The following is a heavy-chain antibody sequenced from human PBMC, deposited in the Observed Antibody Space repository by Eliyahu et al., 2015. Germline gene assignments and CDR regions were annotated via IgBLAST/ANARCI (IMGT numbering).Heavy chain of an antibody. CDR1: GXXXPDYY. CDR2: ISPNSGGT. Sequence: QLVQSGAEVKKPGASVKVSCXASGXXXPDYYXHWVRQAPGQGLEWMGWISPNSGGTNYAQKFQGRVTMTRDTSISTAYMELSRLRSDDTAVYYCARDHVGIAEXFFDYWGQGTLVTVSP. V-gene: IGHV1-2*02. CDR3: ARDHVGIAEXFFDY. J-gene: IGHJ4*02. D-gene: IGHD6-13*01.